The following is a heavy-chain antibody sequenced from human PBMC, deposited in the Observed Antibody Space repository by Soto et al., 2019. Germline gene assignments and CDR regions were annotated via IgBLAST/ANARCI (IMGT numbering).Heavy chain of an antibody. D-gene: IGHD3-10*01. CDR3: ARAFSPVRVRFDY. J-gene: IGHJ4*02. Sequence: GESLKISCQGSGYSFTNYWVGWVRQIPGRGLEWMGIIHPGDSDTRYSPFFQGQVTMTRDTSISTAYMELSRLRSDDTAVYYCARAFSPVRVRFDYWGQGTLVTVSS. CDR1: GYSFTNYW. CDR2: IHPGDSDT. V-gene: IGHV5-51*01.